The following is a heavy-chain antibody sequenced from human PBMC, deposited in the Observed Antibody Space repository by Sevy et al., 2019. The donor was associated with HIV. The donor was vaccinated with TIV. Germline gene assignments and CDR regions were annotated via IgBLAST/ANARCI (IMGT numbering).Heavy chain of an antibody. J-gene: IGHJ5*02. CDR2: ISRTPATT. CDR1: GFTFRTYA. D-gene: IGHD3-22*01. CDR3: AREAYYYDSREANWCDP. Sequence: GGSLRLSCKTSGFTFRTYAMHWVRQAPGKGLEWVASISRTPATTYYADSVRDRFTISRDNAKNSLYLEMNSLRDEDTAVYYCAREAYYYDSREANWCDPWGQGTLVTVSS. V-gene: IGHV3-48*02.